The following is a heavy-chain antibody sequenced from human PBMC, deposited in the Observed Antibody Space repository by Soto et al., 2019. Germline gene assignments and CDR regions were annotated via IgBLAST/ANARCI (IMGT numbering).Heavy chain of an antibody. J-gene: IGHJ6*02. CDR2: INPNSGGT. CDR1: GYTFTGYY. V-gene: IGHV1-2*04. CDR3: ARWSSSSRFGMYGMDV. D-gene: IGHD6-6*01. Sequence: QVQLVQSGAEVKKPGASVKVSCKASGYTFTGYYMHWVRQAPGQGLEWMGWINPNSGGTNYAQKFQGWVTMTRDTSISTAYMELSRLRSDDTAVYYCARWSSSSRFGMYGMDVWGQGTTVTVSS.